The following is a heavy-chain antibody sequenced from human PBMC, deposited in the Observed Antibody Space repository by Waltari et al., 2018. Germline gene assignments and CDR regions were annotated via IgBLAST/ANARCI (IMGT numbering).Heavy chain of an antibody. Sequence: EVQLVESGGGLVQPGGSRRLSCSSSGFPFRSYGMNWVRQAPGKGLECGSYSSPSSSTITYADSMKGRFTISRDNAKNSLYLQMNSRRADDTAVYYCVREYDSGGAGYWGQGTLVTVSS. CDR2: SSPSSSTI. J-gene: IGHJ4*02. CDR3: VREYDSGGAGY. D-gene: IGHD3-22*01. V-gene: IGHV3-48*04. CDR1: GFPFRSYG.